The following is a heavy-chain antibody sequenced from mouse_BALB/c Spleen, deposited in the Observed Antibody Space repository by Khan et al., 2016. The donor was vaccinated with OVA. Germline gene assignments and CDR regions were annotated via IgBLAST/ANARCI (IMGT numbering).Heavy chain of an antibody. CDR3: ARKDYYDYDPFPY. Sequence: EVQLVESGPGLVKPSQSLSLTCTVTGYSINSEYAWNWIRQFPGNKLEWMGYINYSGNTRFNPYLKSRTSITRDTSKNQFFLQLNSVTTEDTATYYCARKDYYDYDPFPYWGQGTLVTVSA. V-gene: IGHV3-2*02. J-gene: IGHJ3*01. CDR1: GYSINSEYA. CDR2: INYSGNT. D-gene: IGHD2-4*01.